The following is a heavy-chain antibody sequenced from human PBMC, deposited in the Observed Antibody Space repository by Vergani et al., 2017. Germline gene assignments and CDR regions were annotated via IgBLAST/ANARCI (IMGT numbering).Heavy chain of an antibody. J-gene: IGHJ3*02. CDR2: IYYSGST. Sequence: QVQLQEPGPGLVKPSQTLSLTCTVSGGSISSGGYYWSWIRQHPGKGLEWIGYIYYSGSTSYNPSLKSRVTISVDTSKNQFSLKLSSVTAADTAVYYCARDPLTGTTTGDAFDIWGQGTMVTVSS. V-gene: IGHV4-31*03. D-gene: IGHD1-20*01. CDR1: GGSISSGGYY. CDR3: ARDPLTGTTTGDAFDI.